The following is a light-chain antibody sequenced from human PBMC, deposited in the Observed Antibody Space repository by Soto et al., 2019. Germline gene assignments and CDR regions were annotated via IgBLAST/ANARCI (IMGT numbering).Light chain of an antibody. CDR3: QQYGSSPLT. J-gene: IGKJ5*01. V-gene: IGKV3-20*01. CDR2: GAS. Sequence: EIVLTQSPATLSLSPGERATLSCRASQSINRHLAWYRQKPGQAPRLLIYGASSRATGIPDRFSGSGSGTEFTLTISRLEPEDFEVYYCQQYGSSPLTFGQGTRLEI. CDR1: QSINRH.